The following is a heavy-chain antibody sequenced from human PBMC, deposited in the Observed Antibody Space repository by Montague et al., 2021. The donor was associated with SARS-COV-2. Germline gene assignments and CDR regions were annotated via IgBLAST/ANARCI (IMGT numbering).Heavy chain of an antibody. J-gene: IGHJ3*02. Sequence: PALVKPTQTLTLPCTFSGFSLSTSGMCVSWIRQPPGKALEWLARSDWDXEKYYSTSLKTRLTISKDTSKNQVVLTMTNMDPVDTATYYCARGYYDILTGYLDAFDIWGQGTMVTVSS. V-gene: IGHV2-70*11. D-gene: IGHD3-9*01. CDR1: GFSLSTSGMC. CDR2: SDWDXEK. CDR3: ARGYYDILTGYLDAFDI.